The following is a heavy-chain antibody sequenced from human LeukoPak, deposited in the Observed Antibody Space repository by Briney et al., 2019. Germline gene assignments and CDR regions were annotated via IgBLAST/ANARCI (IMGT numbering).Heavy chain of an antibody. CDR3: ARQPFHVVNDAFDI. D-gene: IGHD2-2*01. CDR2: IYYSGST. CDR1: GGSISSSLYY. V-gene: IGHV4-39*01. J-gene: IGHJ3*02. Sequence: SETLSLTCTVSGGSISSSLYYWGWIRQPPGKGREWIGTIYYSGSTYYNPSLKGRVTISVDTAKNQFSLKVNSVTAADTAVYYCARQPFHVVNDAFDIWGQGTMVTVSS.